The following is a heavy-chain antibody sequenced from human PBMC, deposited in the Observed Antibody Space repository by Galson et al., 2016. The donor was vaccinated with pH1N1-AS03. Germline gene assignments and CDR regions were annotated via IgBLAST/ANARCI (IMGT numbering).Heavy chain of an antibody. CDR2: ADGVGAYT. D-gene: IGHD2-15*01. J-gene: IGHJ4*02. Sequence: SLRLSCAASGFNFINYAMTWVRQTPGKGLEWVSSADGVGAYTFYADSVRGRFTISRDNSKNTVYLQMNNLKAEDTAIYYCAKGRLRSGGMWGQGTLVTVSS. CDR3: AKGRLRSGGM. V-gene: IGHV3-23*01. CDR1: GFNFINYA.